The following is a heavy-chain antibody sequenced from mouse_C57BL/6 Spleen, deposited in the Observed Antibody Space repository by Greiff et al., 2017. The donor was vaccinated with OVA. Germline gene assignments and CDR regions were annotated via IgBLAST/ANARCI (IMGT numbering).Heavy chain of an antibody. V-gene: IGHV1-50*01. CDR1: GYTFTSYW. CDR3: ARLAFDY. J-gene: IGHJ2*01. Sequence: VKLQQPGAELVKPGASVKLSCKASGYTFTSYWMQWVKQRPGQGLEWIGVIDPSDSYTNYNQKFKGKATLTVDTSSSTAYMQLSSLTSEDSAVYYCARLAFDYWGQGTTLTVSS. CDR2: IDPSDSYT.